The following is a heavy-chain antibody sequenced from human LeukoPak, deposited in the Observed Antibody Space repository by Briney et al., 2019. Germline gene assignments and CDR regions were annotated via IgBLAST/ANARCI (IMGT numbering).Heavy chain of an antibody. CDR2: INHSGST. CDR1: GGSLSGYY. D-gene: IGHD3-16*01. Sequence: SETLSLTCAVYGGSLSGYYWSWIRQPPGKGLEWIGEINHSGSTNYNPSPKSRVTISVDTSKNQFSLKLSSVTAADTAVYYCARRGRLPPRTRNWFDPWGQGTLVTVSS. CDR3: ARRGRLPPRTRNWFDP. J-gene: IGHJ5*02. V-gene: IGHV4-34*01.